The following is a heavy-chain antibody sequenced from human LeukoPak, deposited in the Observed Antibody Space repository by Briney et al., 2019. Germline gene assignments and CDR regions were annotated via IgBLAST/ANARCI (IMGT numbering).Heavy chain of an antibody. D-gene: IGHD2-2*02. CDR2: IYHSGST. CDR3: ASSLCSSTSCYTGVAFDI. CDR1: GGSISSGGYS. Sequence: SETLSLTCAVSGGSISSGGYSWSWIRQPPGTGLEWIGYIYHSGSTYYNPSLKSRVTISVDRSKNQLSLKLSSVTAADTAVYYCASSLCSSTSCYTGVAFDIWGQGTMVTVSS. J-gene: IGHJ3*02. V-gene: IGHV4-30-2*01.